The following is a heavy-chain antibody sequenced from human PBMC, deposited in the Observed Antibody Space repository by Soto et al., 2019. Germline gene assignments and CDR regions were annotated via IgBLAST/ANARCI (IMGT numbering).Heavy chain of an antibody. CDR1: GFNFTLHS. V-gene: IGHV3-23*01. D-gene: IGHD5-12*01. CDR2: ISGNGGRV. J-gene: IGHJ4*02. CDR3: ANQTAEYYDPNRCPFDK. Sequence: EVYLLESGGGLVQPGGSLRLSCVVSGFNFTLHSMTWVRQPPGKGLQWVASISGNGGRVFYGDSVKGRFIVSRDNYKNNLPFKINRLNAENTAFYNCANQTAEYYDPNRCPFDKWGQGTLV.